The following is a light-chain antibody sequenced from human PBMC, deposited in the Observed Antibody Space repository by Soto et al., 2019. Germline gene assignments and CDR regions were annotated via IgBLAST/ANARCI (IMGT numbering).Light chain of an antibody. CDR1: SSDVGAYHY. CDR2: DVS. J-gene: IGLJ2*01. Sequence: QSALTQPASVSGSPGQSITISCTGTSSDVGAYHYVSWYQQHPGKAPKLMIYDVSSRPSGVSNRVSGSKSGNTASLSSYGLLADYEAEYYCISYTRNHNMIFGGGTTLTVL. V-gene: IGLV2-14*01. CDR3: ISYTRNHNMI.